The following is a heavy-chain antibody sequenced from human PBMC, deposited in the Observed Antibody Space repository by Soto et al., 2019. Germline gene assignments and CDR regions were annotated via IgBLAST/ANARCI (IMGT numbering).Heavy chain of an antibody. CDR1: GYTFTSYG. D-gene: IGHD6-6*01. V-gene: IGHV1-18*01. Sequence: ASVKVSCKASGYTFTSYGISWVRQAPGQGLEWMAWISVYNGNTNYAQKLQGRVTMTTDTSTSTAYMELRSLRSDDTAVYYCARTTEIAASQGALDYLGRGKLVTVSS. CDR2: ISVYNGNT. J-gene: IGHJ4*02. CDR3: ARTTEIAASQGALDY.